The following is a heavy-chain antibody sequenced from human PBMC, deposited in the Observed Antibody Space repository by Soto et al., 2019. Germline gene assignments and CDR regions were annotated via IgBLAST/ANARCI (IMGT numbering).Heavy chain of an antibody. J-gene: IGHJ4*02. CDR1: GDSVSSNSAA. CDR3: ARGRVGSDFWSGYSPDFDY. CDR2: TYYRSKWYN. V-gene: IGHV6-1*01. D-gene: IGHD3-3*01. Sequence: QVQLQQSGPGLVKPSQTLSLTCAISGDSVSSNSAAWNWIRQSPSRGLEWLGRTYYRSKWYNDYAVSVKSRITINPDTSKNQFSLQLNSVTPEDTAVYYCARGRVGSDFWSGYSPDFDYWGQGTLVTVSS.